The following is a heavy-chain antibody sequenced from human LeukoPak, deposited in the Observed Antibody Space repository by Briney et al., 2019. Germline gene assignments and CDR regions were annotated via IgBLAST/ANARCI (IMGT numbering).Heavy chain of an antibody. CDR1: GFTFDDYA. V-gene: IGHV3-9*01. D-gene: IGHD3-10*01. Sequence: SLRLSCAASGFTFDDYAMHWVRQAPGKGLEWVSGISWNSGSIGYADSVKGRFTISRDNAKNSLYLQMNSLRAEDTAVYYCAREVRGALGYWGQGTLVTVSS. J-gene: IGHJ4*02. CDR3: AREVRGALGY. CDR2: ISWNSGSI.